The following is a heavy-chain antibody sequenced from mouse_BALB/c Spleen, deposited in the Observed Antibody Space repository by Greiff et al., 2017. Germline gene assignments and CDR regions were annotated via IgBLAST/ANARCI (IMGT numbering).Heavy chain of an antibody. D-gene: IGHD1-1*01. J-gene: IGHJ4*01. CDR3: TRDGATVVATDAMDY. CDR1: GYTFTDYE. V-gene: IGHV1-15*01. CDR2: IDPETGGT. Sequence: VKLQESGAELVRPGASVTLSCKASGYTFTDYEMHWVKQTPVHGLEWIGAIDPETGGTAYNQKFKGKATLTADKSSSTAYMELRSLTSEDSAVYYCTRDGATVVATDAMDYWGQGTSVTVSS.